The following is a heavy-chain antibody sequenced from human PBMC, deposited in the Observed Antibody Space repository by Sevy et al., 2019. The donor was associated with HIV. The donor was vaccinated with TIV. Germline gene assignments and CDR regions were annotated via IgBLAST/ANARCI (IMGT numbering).Heavy chain of an antibody. V-gene: IGHV3-74*01. D-gene: IGHD2-2*01. CDR2: INSDGSST. J-gene: IGHJ6*02. CDR3: ARGGYCSTTSCYYYYYGMDV. CDR1: GFTFSSYW. Sequence: GGSLRLSCAASGFTFSSYWMHWVRQAPGKGLVWVSRINSDGSSTRYADSVKGRFTISRDNAKNTLYLQMNSLRAEDTAVYYCARGGYCSTTSCYYYYYGMDVWGQGTTVTVSS.